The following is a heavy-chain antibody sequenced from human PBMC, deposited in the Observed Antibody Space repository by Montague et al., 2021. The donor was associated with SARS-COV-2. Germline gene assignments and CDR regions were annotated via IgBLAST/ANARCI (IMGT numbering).Heavy chain of an antibody. Sequence: SETLSLTCAVHGGSFSTYSWSWIRQPPGKGLEWIGEIHHGGSTNYNPSLKSRVTISADTSQNQFSLKLTSVAAAATAVYYCAGLGDGVVPSPILGVGPYYSYYYMDVWGKGTTVTVSS. J-gene: IGHJ6*03. D-gene: IGHD3-10*01. V-gene: IGHV4-34*01. CDR2: IHHGGST. CDR1: GGSFSTYS. CDR3: AGLGDGVVPSPILGVGPYYSYYYMDV.